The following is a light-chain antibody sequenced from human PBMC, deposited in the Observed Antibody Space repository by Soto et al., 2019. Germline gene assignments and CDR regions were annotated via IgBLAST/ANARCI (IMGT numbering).Light chain of an antibody. CDR1: SSDVGNSNY. CDR2: EVS. CDR3: SSFERSGTYV. Sequence: QSALTQPASASGSPGQSITISCTGTSSDVGNSNYVSWYQQHPGKAPRLILYEVSIRPSGVSTRFSGSKSGNTASLTISGLQAEDEADYHCSSFERSGTYVFGTGTKVTVL. J-gene: IGLJ1*01. V-gene: IGLV2-14*03.